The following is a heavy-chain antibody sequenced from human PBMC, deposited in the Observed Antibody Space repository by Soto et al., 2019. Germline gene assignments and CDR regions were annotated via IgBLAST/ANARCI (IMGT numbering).Heavy chain of an antibody. CDR2: INHSGST. V-gene: IGHV4-34*01. Sequence: QVQLQQWGAGLLKPSETLSLTCAVYGGSFSGYYWSWIRQPPGKGLEWIGEINHSGSTNYNPSLKSRVTISVDTSKNQFSLKLSSVTAADTAVYYCARGPGIAAETTPLDYWGQGTLVTVSS. CDR3: ARGPGIAAETTPLDY. D-gene: IGHD6-25*01. CDR1: GGSFSGYY. J-gene: IGHJ4*02.